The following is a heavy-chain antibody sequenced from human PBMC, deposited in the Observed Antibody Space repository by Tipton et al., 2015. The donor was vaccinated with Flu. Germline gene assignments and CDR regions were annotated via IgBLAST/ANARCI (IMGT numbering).Heavy chain of an antibody. D-gene: IGHD4-17*01. J-gene: IGHJ6*02. Sequence: SLRLSRAASGFTFSSYEMNWVRQAPGKGLEWVSYISSSGSTIYYADSVKGRFTISRDNAKNSLYLQMNSLRAEDTAVYYCASYYGDHNYYYYYGMDVWGQGTTVTVSS. V-gene: IGHV3-48*03. CDR3: ASYYGDHNYYYYYGMDV. CDR2: ISSSGSTI. CDR1: GFTFSSYE.